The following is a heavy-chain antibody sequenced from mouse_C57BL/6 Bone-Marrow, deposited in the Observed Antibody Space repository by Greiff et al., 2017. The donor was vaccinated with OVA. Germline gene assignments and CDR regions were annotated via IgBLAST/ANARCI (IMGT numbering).Heavy chain of an antibody. V-gene: IGHV1-19*01. CDR3: APLGTWWYFDV. CDR2: INPYNGGT. J-gene: IGHJ1*03. D-gene: IGHD6-1*01. CDR1: GYTFTDYY. Sequence: EVQLQQSGPVLVKPGASVKMSCKASGYTFTDYYMNWVKQSHGKSLEWIGVINPYNGGTSYNQKFKGTATLTVDKSSSTAYMELNSLTSEDSAVYYCAPLGTWWYFDVWGTGTTVTVSS.